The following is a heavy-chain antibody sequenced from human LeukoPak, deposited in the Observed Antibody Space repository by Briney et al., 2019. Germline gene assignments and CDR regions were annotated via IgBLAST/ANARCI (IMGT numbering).Heavy chain of an antibody. CDR1: GGTFSSYA. Sequence: ASVKVSCKASGGTFSSYAISWVRQAPGQGLEWMGRIIPILGIANYAQKFQGRVTITADKSTSTAYMELSSLRSEDTAVYYCARDPCSSTSCNYYYYYGMDVWGQGTTVTVSS. V-gene: IGHV1-69*04. CDR3: ARDPCSSTSCNYYYYYGMDV. CDR2: IIPILGIA. D-gene: IGHD2-2*01. J-gene: IGHJ6*02.